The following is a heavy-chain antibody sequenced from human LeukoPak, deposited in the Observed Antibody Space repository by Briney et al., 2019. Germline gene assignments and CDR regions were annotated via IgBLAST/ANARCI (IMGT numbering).Heavy chain of an antibody. D-gene: IGHD3-9*01. CDR1: RLAFSNAW. Sequence: SGGSLRLSCAAARLAFSNAWMSWVRQASGKGLEWVGRIKTKTDGGTTDYAAPVKGRFTISRDDSKNTLYLQMNSLKTEDTAVYYCATLSTDVLRYFDWLSGNDAFDIWGQGTMVTVSS. J-gene: IGHJ3*02. V-gene: IGHV3-15*01. CDR3: ATLSTDVLRYFDWLSGNDAFDI. CDR2: IKTKTDGGTT.